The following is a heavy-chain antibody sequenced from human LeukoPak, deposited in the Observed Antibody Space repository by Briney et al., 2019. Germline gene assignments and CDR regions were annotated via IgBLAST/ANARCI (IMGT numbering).Heavy chain of an antibody. J-gene: IGHJ5*02. Sequence: GSSVKVSCKASGGTFSSYAISWVRQAPGQGLEWMGRIIPILGIANYAQKFQGRDTITADKSTSTAYMELSSLRSEDTAVYYCAREGIVVVVAATCNWFDPWGQGTLVTVSS. V-gene: IGHV1-69*04. D-gene: IGHD2-15*01. CDR2: IIPILGIA. CDR3: AREGIVVVVAATCNWFDP. CDR1: GGTFSSYA.